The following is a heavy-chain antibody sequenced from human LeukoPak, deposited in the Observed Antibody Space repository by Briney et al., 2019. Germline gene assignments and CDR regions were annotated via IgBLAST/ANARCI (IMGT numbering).Heavy chain of an antibody. V-gene: IGHV1-2*02. CDR2: INPNSGGT. Sequence: ASVKVSCKASGYTFTGYYMHWVRQAPGQGLEWMGWINPNSGGTNYAQKFQGRVTMTRDTSISTAYMELSRLRSDDTAVYYCARDRLKRFGYYYDCSGYYGSWYFDLWGRGTLVTVSP. CDR3: ARDRLKRFGYYYDCSGYYGSWYFDL. CDR1: GYTFTGYY. D-gene: IGHD3-22*01. J-gene: IGHJ2*01.